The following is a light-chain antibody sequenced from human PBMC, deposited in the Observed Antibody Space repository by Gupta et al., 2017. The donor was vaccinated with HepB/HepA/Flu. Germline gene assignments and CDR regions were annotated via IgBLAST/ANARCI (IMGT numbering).Light chain of an antibody. CDR1: SSNIGSNP. Sequence: QSVLTQPPSASGTPGQWVTIPCSGSSSNIGSNPVNWYQQLPGTAPNLLIFGNNQRPSGVPDRFSGSTSGTSASLAISGLQSDDEADYYCAAWDDTLNGRYVFGTGTKVTVL. CDR3: AAWDDTLNGRYV. J-gene: IGLJ1*01. V-gene: IGLV1-44*01. CDR2: GNN.